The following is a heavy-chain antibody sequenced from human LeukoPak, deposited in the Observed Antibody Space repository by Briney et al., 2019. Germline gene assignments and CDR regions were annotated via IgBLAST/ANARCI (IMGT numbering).Heavy chain of an antibody. D-gene: IGHD4-11*01. CDR3: AAMTSVTTGDY. Sequence: PGGSLRLSCAASGFTFSSYAMNWVRQPPGKGLEWVSAIRGSGGTSYYADSVKGRFTISRDNSKNTLYLQMNSLRAEDTAVYYCAAMTSVTTGDYWGQGTLVTVSS. J-gene: IGHJ4*02. CDR2: IRGSGGTS. V-gene: IGHV3-23*01. CDR1: GFTFSSYA.